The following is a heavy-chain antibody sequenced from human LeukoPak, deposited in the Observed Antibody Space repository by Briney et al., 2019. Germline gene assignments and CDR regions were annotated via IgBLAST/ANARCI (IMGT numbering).Heavy chain of an antibody. CDR3: VRGRARAALDI. Sequence: GGSLRLSCAASGFTFSSYSMNWVRQAPGKGLEWVSAIFSGGSIHYADSVRGRFTISRDNSKNTLYLQMNSLRAEDTAVYYCVRGRARAALDIWGQGTLVTVSS. CDR1: GFTFSSYS. CDR2: IFSGGSI. J-gene: IGHJ3*02. V-gene: IGHV3-53*01.